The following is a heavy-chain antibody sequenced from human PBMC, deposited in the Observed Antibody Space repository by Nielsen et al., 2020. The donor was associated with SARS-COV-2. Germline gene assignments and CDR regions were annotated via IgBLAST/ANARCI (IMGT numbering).Heavy chain of an antibody. V-gene: IGHV3-33*01. CDR1: GFTLSSHG. D-gene: IGHD3/OR15-3a*01. J-gene: IGHJ5*02. Sequence: GVSLKISCEASGFTLSSHGMHWVRQPPGKGLEWVAHMWYHGGDENYADSVRGRFTISRDLSKNTVYLQMSSLRVEDTAVYYCARDLTFGAYWFDPWSQGTLVTVSS. CDR2: MWYHGGDE. CDR3: ARDLTFGAYWFDP.